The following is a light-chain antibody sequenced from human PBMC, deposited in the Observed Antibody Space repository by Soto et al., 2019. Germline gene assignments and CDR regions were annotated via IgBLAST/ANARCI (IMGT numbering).Light chain of an antibody. CDR1: QSVSSDY. J-gene: IGKJ5*01. V-gene: IGKV3-20*01. CDR3: QQYGISPIT. CDR2: RIS. Sequence: EVVLTQSPGSLSLSPGERATLSCRASQSVSSDYLAWYQQKPGQAPRLLISRISSRATGTPDRFSGRGSGTDFTLTIRRLEPEDFAVYFCQQYGISPITFGQGTRLEIK.